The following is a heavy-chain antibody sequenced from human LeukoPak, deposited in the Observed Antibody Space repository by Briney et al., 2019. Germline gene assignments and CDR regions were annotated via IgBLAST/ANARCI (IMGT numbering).Heavy chain of an antibody. J-gene: IGHJ4*02. V-gene: IGHV4-34*01. CDR3: ASSGLVVVVAATLDY. D-gene: IGHD2-15*01. CDR2: INHSGST. Sequence: MSSETLSLTCAVYGGSFSGYYWSWIRQPPGKGLEWIGEINHSGSTNYNPSLKSRVTISVDTSKNQFSLKLSSVTAADTAVYHCASSGLVVVVAATLDYWGQGTLVTVSS. CDR1: GGSFSGYY.